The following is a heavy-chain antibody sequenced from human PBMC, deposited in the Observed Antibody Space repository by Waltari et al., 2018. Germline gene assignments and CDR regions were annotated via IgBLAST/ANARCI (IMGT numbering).Heavy chain of an antibody. Sequence: EVQLVESGGGLIQPGGSLRLSCVGSGFTVNSNYMSWVRQVPGKGLEWVSKIHHGKNANYEEAERGRFTISRDNNKDTLYLQMNSLRVEDTVVYCCARHVSGHTRAAYDVWGQGTMVTVSP. D-gene: IGHD6-19*01. CDR3: ARHVSGHTRAAYDV. CDR2: IHHGKNA. V-gene: IGHV3-53*01. CDR1: GFTVNSNY. J-gene: IGHJ3*01.